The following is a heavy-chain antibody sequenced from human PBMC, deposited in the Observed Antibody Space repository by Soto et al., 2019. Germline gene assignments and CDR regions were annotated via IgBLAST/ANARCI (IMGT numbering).Heavy chain of an antibody. V-gene: IGHV4-59*08. CDR3: ARSYDYYYYGMDV. J-gene: IGHJ6*02. CDR1: GGSISSYY. Sequence: ASETLSLTCTVSGGSISSYYWSWIRQPPGKGLEWIGYIYYSGSTNYNPSLKSRVTISVDTSKNQFSLKLSSVTAADTAVYYCARSYDYYYYGMDVWGQGTTVTVSS. CDR2: IYYSGST. D-gene: IGHD3-16*01.